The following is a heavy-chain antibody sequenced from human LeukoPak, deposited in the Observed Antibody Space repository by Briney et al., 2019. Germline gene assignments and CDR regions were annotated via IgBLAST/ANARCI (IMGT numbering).Heavy chain of an antibody. D-gene: IGHD6-19*01. J-gene: IGHJ4*02. CDR2: INAGNGNT. CDR1: GYTFSNYA. Sequence: ASVKVSCKASGYTFSNYALHWVRQAPGQRPEWMGWINAGNGNTKYSQKFQGRVTITWHTSASTAYMELSSLRSEDTAIYYCARSDSGWYAGLDYWGQGTQVTVST. CDR3: ARSDSGWYAGLDY. V-gene: IGHV1-3*01.